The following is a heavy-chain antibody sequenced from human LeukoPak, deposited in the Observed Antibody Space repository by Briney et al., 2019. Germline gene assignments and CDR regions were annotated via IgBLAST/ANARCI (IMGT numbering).Heavy chain of an antibody. Sequence: GGSLRLSCAASGFTFSGYAMNWVRQAPGKGLEWVSGISGSGAGTYYADSVKGRFTISRDNSKNTLYLQMDSLRAEDTAIYYCAKAGRLGELSLYSFDYWGQGTLVTVSS. J-gene: IGHJ4*02. CDR3: AKAGRLGELSLYSFDY. CDR2: ISGSGAGT. V-gene: IGHV3-23*01. CDR1: GFTFSGYA. D-gene: IGHD3-16*02.